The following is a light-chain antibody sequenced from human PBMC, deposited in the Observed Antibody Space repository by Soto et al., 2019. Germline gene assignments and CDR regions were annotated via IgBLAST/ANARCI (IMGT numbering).Light chain of an antibody. J-gene: IGKJ4*01. CDR2: KAS. CDR1: QSISSW. V-gene: IGKV1-5*03. CDR3: QQYNSYSPLT. Sequence: DIQMTQSPSTLSASVGDRVTITCRASQSISSWLAWYQQKPGKAPKLLIYKASSLESGVPSRFSGSGSGTVFTLTISSLQPDDFASYYCQQYNSYSPLTFGGGTKVEIK.